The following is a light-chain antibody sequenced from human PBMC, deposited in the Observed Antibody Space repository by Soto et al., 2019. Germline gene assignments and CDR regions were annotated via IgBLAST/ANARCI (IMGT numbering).Light chain of an antibody. V-gene: IGKV3-20*01. CDR1: QSVSNNY. J-gene: IGKJ1*01. Sequence: EIVLTQSPGTLSLSPGERATLSCRASQSVSNNYLAWYQQKPGQAPRLLIYDASNRATGIPARFSGSGSGTDFTLTISSLQPEDFAVYYCHQYDNWWTFGQGTKVDIK. CDR2: DAS. CDR3: HQYDNWWT.